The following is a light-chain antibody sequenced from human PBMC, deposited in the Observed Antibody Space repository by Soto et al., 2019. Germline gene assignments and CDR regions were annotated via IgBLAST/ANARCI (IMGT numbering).Light chain of an antibody. CDR3: SSHTSGSTRV. J-gene: IGLJ1*01. Sequence: QSALTQPASVSGSPGQSIAISCTGTSSDVGGYDYVSWYQQQPDKAPKLMIYEVTKRPSGVSNRFSGSKSGNTASLTISGLQAEDEADYYCSSHTSGSTRVFGTGTKVTXL. CDR1: SSDVGGYDY. CDR2: EVT. V-gene: IGLV2-14*01.